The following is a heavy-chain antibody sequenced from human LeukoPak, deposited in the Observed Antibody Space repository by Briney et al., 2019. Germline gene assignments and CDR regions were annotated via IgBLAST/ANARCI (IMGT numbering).Heavy chain of an antibody. Sequence: SQTLSLTCTVSGGSISSGSYYWSWIRQPAGKGLEWIGRIYTSGSTNYNPSLKSQVTISVDTSKNQFSLKLSSVTAADTAVYYCARGSARAFRWYFDLWGRGTLVTVSS. CDR2: IYTSGST. CDR3: ARGSARAFRWYFDL. J-gene: IGHJ2*01. CDR1: GGSISSGSYY. V-gene: IGHV4-61*02. D-gene: IGHD6-6*01.